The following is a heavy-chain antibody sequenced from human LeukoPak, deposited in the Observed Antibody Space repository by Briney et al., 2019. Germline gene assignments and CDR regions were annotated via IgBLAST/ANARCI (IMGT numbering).Heavy chain of an antibody. CDR2: ISYEGSIT. CDR1: GFTFSNYA. J-gene: IGHJ6*03. V-gene: IGHV3-30*04. CDR3: VRDSAPWGGALGGAKGMDV. Sequence: GGSLRLSCAASGFTFSNYAFHWVRQPPGKGLEWAAVISYEGSITYYADSVKGRFTISRDNSKKTLHLQMDSLRVEDTAVYYCVRDSAPWGGALGGAKGMDVWGEGTTVTVSS. D-gene: IGHD4/OR15-4a*01.